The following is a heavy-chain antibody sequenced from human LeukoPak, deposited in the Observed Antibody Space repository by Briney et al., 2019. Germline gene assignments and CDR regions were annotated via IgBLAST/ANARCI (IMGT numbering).Heavy chain of an antibody. J-gene: IGHJ4*02. CDR3: ARERVVGATGGPSDY. Sequence: GGSLRLSCAASGFTVSSNYMSWVRQAPGKGLEWVSVIYSGGSTYYADSVKGRFTISRDNSKNTLYLQMNSLRAEDTAVYYCARERVVGATGGPSDYWGQGTLVTVSS. CDR2: IYSGGST. V-gene: IGHV3-66*01. D-gene: IGHD1-26*01. CDR1: GFTVSSNY.